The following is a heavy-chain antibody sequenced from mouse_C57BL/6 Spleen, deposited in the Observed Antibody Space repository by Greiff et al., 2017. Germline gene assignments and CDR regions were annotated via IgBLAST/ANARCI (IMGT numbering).Heavy chain of an antibody. Sequence: QVQLQQPGTELVKPGASVKLSCKASGYNFTSYWMHWVKQRPGQGLEWLGNINPSNGGTNYNEKFKSKATLTVDKSSSTAYMQLSSLTSEDSSVYYCARLGGSSYPWFAYWGQGTLVTVSA. CDR3: ARLGGSSYPWFAY. V-gene: IGHV1-53*01. CDR1: GYNFTSYW. J-gene: IGHJ3*01. D-gene: IGHD1-1*01. CDR2: INPSNGGT.